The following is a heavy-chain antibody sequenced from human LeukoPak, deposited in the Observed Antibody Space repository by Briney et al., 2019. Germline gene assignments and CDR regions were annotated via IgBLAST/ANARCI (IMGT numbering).Heavy chain of an antibody. J-gene: IGHJ4*02. V-gene: IGHV4-59*01. CDR2: ICDNGHT. Sequence: SETLSLTCTFSGGSFSPAHWSWIRQPPGKGLEWIGVICDNGHTDYNPSLQSRVTISVDTSKRQFSLKLSSLAAADTAVYYCATGRDPYKTGHSGQGTLVTVSS. CDR1: GGSFSPAH. D-gene: IGHD3-10*01. CDR3: ATGRDPYKTGH.